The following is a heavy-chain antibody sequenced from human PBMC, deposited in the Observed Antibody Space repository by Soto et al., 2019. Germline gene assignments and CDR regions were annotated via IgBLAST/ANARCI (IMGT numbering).Heavy chain of an antibody. CDR3: AKGPEYDILTGCYY. V-gene: IGHV3-23*01. CDR2: LSGGGSTT. J-gene: IGHJ4*02. CDR1: GFTFSLSA. Sequence: EVQLLESGGGFVQPGESLRLSCAASGFTFSLSAMSWVRQAPGRGLDWVSSLSGGGSTTDYADSVKGRFTISRENSKNTVHLQMNSLRAEDTAVYYCAKGPEYDILTGCYYWGQGALVTVSS. D-gene: IGHD3-9*01.